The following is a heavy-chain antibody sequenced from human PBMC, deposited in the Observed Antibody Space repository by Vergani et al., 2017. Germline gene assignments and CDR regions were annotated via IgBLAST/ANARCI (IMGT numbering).Heavy chain of an antibody. J-gene: IGHJ1*01. CDR2: IYYTGTT. D-gene: IGHD6-19*01. V-gene: IGHV4-39*01. CDR1: GISIGSNSYY. CDR3: TRHGRSGWSGYFQH. Sequence: QLQLQESCPGLVKPSETLSLTCTVSGISIGSNSYYWGWIRQPPGKGLEWIGTIYYTGTTYYNEANKSRLTLSVDTSENQFSLNLTSVTAADTAVYYCTRHGRSGWSGYFQHWGQGTLVTASS.